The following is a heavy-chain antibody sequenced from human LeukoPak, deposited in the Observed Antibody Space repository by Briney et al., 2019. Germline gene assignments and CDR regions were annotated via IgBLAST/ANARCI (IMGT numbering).Heavy chain of an antibody. CDR3: ARAGGRYYGSGTPSWFDP. J-gene: IGHJ5*02. D-gene: IGHD3-10*01. CDR1: GFIFSNYA. CDR2: ISYNGDNQ. Sequence: GGSLRLSCAASGFIFSNYAIHWVRQAPGKGLEWVTAISYNGDNQHYADPVKGRFTISRDNAKNSLYLQMNSLRAEDTAVYYCARAGGRYYGSGTPSWFDPWGQGTLVTVSS. V-gene: IGHV3-30*03.